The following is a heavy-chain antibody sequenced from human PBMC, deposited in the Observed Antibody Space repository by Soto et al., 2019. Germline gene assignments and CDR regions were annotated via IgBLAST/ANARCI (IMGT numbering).Heavy chain of an antibody. CDR3: ARGPAARLYYYYMDV. D-gene: IGHD2-2*01. CDR1: GYTFTSYD. J-gene: IGHJ6*03. CDR2: MNPNSGNT. V-gene: IGHV1-8*01. Sequence: EASVKVSCKASGYTFTSYDINWVRQATGQGLEWMGWMNPNSGNTGYAQKFQGRVTMTRNTSISTAYMELSSLRSEDTAVYYCARGPAARLYYYYMDVWGKGTTVTVSS.